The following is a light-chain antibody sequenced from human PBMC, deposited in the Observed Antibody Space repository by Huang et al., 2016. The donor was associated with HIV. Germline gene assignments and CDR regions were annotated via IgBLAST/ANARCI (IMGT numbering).Light chain of an antibody. Sequence: EVVLTQSPATLSLSPGERATLSCRAIQSVGSYLAWYQQKPGQAPRLLIFDASNRATGIPVSVSGSGSGTDFTLTISSLEPEDFAVYYCQERASWPPFTFGPGTKVDIK. CDR1: QSVGSY. V-gene: IGKV3-11*01. CDR2: DAS. J-gene: IGKJ3*01. CDR3: QERASWPPFT.